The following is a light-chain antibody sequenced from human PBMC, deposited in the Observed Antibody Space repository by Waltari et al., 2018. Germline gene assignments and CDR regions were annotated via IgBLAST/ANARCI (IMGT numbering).Light chain of an antibody. CDR2: AAS. Sequence: DIQMTQSPSSLSASAGDRVTITCRASQGIKNYLGWYQQKPGKAPKRLIYAASTLEIGVPSRFSGSGYGTDFTLTISSLQQEDFATYFCLQHDSLPYTFGQGTKVEIK. J-gene: IGKJ2*01. CDR3: LQHDSLPYT. V-gene: IGKV1-17*01. CDR1: QGIKNY.